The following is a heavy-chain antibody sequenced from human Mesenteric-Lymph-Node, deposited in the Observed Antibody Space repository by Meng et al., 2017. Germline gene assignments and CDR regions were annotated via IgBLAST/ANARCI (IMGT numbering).Heavy chain of an antibody. CDR3: ARTYYDSSGYYYDWFDP. J-gene: IGHJ5*02. CDR1: GYTFTSYD. D-gene: IGHD3-22*01. V-gene: IGHV1-8*03. Sequence: ASVKVSCKASGYTFTSYDINWVRQATGQGLEWMGWMNPNSGNTGYAQKFQGRVTITRNTSISTAYMELSSLRSEDTAVYYCARTYYDSSGYYYDWFDPWGQGTLVTVSS. CDR2: MNPNSGNT.